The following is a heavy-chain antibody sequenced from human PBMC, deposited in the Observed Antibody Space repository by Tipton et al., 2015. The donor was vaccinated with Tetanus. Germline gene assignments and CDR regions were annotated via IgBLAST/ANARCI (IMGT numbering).Heavy chain of an antibody. V-gene: IGHV1-69*06. Sequence: QVQLVQSGAEVKKPGSSVKVSCKASGGTFSSYAISWVRQAPGQGLEWMGGIIPIFGTANYAQKFQGRVTVTADRSTSTAYMELSSLRSEDTAVYYCARDPEPGGPGYDFWSGYWGQGTLVTVSS. CDR3: ARDPEPGGPGYDFWSGY. CDR1: GGTFSSYA. D-gene: IGHD3-3*01. CDR2: IIPIFGTA. J-gene: IGHJ4*02.